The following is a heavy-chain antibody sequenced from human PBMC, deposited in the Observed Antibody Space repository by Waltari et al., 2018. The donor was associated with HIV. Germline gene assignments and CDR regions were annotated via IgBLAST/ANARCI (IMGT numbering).Heavy chain of an antibody. CDR2: INPNSGGT. CDR3: ARGSQVYDYIWGSLEYYFDY. CDR1: GYTFTGYY. Sequence: QVQLVQSGAEVKKPGASVKVSCKASGYTFTGYYMHWVRQAPGQGLEWMGWINPNSGGTNYAQKFQGWVTMTRDTSISTAYMELSRLRSDDTAVYYCARGSQVYDYIWGSLEYYFDYWGQGTLVTVSS. D-gene: IGHD3-16*01. J-gene: IGHJ4*02. V-gene: IGHV1-2*04.